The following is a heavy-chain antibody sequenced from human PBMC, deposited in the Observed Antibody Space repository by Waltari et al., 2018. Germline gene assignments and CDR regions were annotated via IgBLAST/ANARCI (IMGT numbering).Heavy chain of an antibody. V-gene: IGHV3-48*01. J-gene: IGHJ3*02. D-gene: IGHD3-9*01. CDR1: GLIFSTYS. Sequence: EVQLVESGGGLVQPGGSLRLSCAASGLIFSTYSMHWVRQAPGKGLEWVAYISSTGTTIYYTDSVQGRFTISRTNAQNSLYLQMNSLRAEDTAVYYCAREIRGTGYFPDAFDIWGQGTMVTVSS. CDR2: ISSTGTTI. CDR3: AREIRGTGYFPDAFDI.